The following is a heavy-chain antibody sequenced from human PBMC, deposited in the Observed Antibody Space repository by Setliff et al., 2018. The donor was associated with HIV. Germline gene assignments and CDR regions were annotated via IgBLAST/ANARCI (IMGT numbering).Heavy chain of an antibody. CDR3: ARGRDSVLTPFDY. D-gene: IGHD3-10*01. Sequence: PSETLSLTCGVSGGSFSGYSWSWIRQSPGKGLEWIGEVNHSGSSNLNPSFERRVTIYGVPSKNQFSLRLSSVTAADTAIYYCARGRDSVLTPFDYWGQGTLVTVSS. CDR1: GGSFSGYS. CDR2: VNHSGSS. J-gene: IGHJ4*02. V-gene: IGHV4-34*01.